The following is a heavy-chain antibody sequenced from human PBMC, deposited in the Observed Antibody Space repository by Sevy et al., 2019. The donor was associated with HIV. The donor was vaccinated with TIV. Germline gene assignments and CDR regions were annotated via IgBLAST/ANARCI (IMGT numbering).Heavy chain of an antibody. V-gene: IGHV3-15*01. CDR2: IKSKTDGGTT. Sequence: GGSLRLSCAASGFTFSNAWMSWVRQAPGKGLEWVGRIKSKTDGGTTDYAAPVKGRFTISRDDSKNTRYLQMNSLKTEDTAVYYCTTGVVVVPAAPTSYYGMDVWGQGTTVTVSS. J-gene: IGHJ6*02. D-gene: IGHD2-2*01. CDR3: TTGVVVVPAAPTSYYGMDV. CDR1: GFTFSNAW.